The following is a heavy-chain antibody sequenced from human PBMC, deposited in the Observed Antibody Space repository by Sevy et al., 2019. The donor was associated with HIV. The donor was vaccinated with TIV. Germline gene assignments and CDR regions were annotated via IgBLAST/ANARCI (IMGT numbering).Heavy chain of an antibody. CDR3: ARESGDCSSTSCYEGIFDY. D-gene: IGHD2-2*01. CDR2: IYTRGGT. CDR1: GGSIISGNYY. J-gene: IGHJ4*02. Sequence: SETLSLTCTVSGGSIISGNYYWSWIRQPAGKGLEWIGRIYTRGGTNYNPSLKSRVTISVDTSKNQFSLKLSSVTAADTAVYYCARESGDCSSTSCYEGIFDYWGQGTLVTVSS. V-gene: IGHV4-61*02.